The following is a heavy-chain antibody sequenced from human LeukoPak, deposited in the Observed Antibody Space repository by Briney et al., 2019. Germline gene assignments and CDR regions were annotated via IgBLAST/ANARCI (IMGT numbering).Heavy chain of an antibody. Sequence: PGGSLRLSCTASGFTFSDNYMSWIRQSPGKGLEWVSHISGSGDSTNYADSVKGRFTISRDNAKKSLYLQMSSLRAEDTALYYCARVGRTKWSLPSWGQGTLVTVSS. J-gene: IGHJ4*02. D-gene: IGHD2-15*01. CDR3: ARVGRTKWSLPS. V-gene: IGHV3-11*06. CDR2: ISGSGDST. CDR1: GFTFSDNY.